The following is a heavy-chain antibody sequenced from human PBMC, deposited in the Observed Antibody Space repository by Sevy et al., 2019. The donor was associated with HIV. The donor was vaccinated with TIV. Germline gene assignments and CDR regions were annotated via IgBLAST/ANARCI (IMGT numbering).Heavy chain of an antibody. Sequence: SETLSLTCTVSGGSISSGDYYWSWIRQPPGKGLEWIGYIYYSGGTYYNPSLKSRVTISVDTSKNQFSLKLSSVTAADTAVYYCARDRSYDILTGYLDYWGQGTLVTVSS. CDR3: ARDRSYDILTGYLDY. CDR2: IYYSGGT. V-gene: IGHV4-30-4*01. J-gene: IGHJ4*02. CDR1: GGSISSGDYY. D-gene: IGHD3-9*01.